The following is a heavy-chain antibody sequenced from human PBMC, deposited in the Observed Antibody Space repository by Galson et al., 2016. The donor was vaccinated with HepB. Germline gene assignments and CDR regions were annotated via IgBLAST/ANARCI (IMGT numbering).Heavy chain of an antibody. CDR2: LYRGGTT. D-gene: IGHD3-22*01. J-gene: IGHJ4*02. V-gene: IGHV3-53*01. Sequence: SLRLSCAASGFIVSDNYMSWVRQAPGKGLEWIAVLYRGGTTHYADSVKGRFTISRDNSKNTLYLQMNSLRAEDTAVYYCTRDRGNYNSGGYYYEDDWGLGTRVTVSS. CDR1: GFIVSDNY. CDR3: TRDRGNYNSGGYYYEDD.